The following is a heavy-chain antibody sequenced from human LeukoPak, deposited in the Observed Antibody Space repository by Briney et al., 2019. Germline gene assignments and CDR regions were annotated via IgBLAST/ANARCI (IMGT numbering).Heavy chain of an antibody. Sequence: SETLSLTCAVYGGPFSGYYWSWIRQPPGKGLEWIGEINHSGSTNYNPSLKSRVTISVDTSKNQFSLKLSSVTAADTAVYYCARVHSSSSGRGGYFDYWGQGTLVTVSS. V-gene: IGHV4-34*01. CDR2: INHSGST. CDR1: GGPFSGYY. J-gene: IGHJ4*02. D-gene: IGHD6-6*01. CDR3: ARVHSSSSGRGGYFDY.